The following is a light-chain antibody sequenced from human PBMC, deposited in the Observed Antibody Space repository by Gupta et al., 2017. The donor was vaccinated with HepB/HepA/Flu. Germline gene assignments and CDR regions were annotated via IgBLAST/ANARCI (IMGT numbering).Light chain of an antibody. Sequence: EIVSTQSPGTLSLSPGERATLSCRASQSISSFLAWYQQTPGQAPRLLIYGASNRATGIPARFSGSGSGTDFTLTISNLEPEDFAVYYCQQRYNWPLTFGGGTKVEIK. CDR2: GAS. J-gene: IGKJ4*01. V-gene: IGKV3-11*01. CDR1: QSISSF. CDR3: QQRYNWPLT.